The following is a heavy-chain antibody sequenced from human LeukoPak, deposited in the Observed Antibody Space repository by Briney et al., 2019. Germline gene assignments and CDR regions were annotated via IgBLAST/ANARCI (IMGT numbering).Heavy chain of an antibody. CDR3: AGHFLVQGVFF. CDR2: IYHSGST. J-gene: IGHJ3*01. D-gene: IGHD3-10*01. V-gene: IGHV4-59*13. CDR1: GDSISSLY. Sequence: SETLSLPCTLSGDSISSLYWSWTREPPGKGREGIGYIYHSGSTDYHPSLKSRVTISIATSKNHFSLKLNSVTAEDAAVYFWAGHFLVQGVFFWGQGTVVIVSS.